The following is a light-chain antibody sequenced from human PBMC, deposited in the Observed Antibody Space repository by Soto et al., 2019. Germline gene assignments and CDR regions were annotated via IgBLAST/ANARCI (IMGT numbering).Light chain of an antibody. CDR1: PGISNY. CDR2: TAS. Sequence: DIRLTQSPSFLSASVGDRVTITCRASPGISNYLAWYQRKPGKAPKLLIYTASTLQRGVTSRFSGSGSGTEFTLTISSLQPEDCATYYCQQLNSYPLTFGGGTKVEIK. J-gene: IGKJ4*01. CDR3: QQLNSYPLT. V-gene: IGKV1-9*01.